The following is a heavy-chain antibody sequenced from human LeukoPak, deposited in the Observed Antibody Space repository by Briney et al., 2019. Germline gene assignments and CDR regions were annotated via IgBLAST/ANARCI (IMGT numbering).Heavy chain of an antibody. J-gene: IGHJ3*02. Sequence: SETLSLTCTVSGGSISSYYWSWIRQPPGKGLEWIGYIYYSGSTNYDPSLKGRVTMSVDTSKNQFSLKLSSVTAADTAVYYCARDRGIWFGELSFGAFDIWGQGTMVTVSS. CDR2: IYYSGST. V-gene: IGHV4-59*12. D-gene: IGHD3-10*01. CDR1: GGSISSYY. CDR3: ARDRGIWFGELSFGAFDI.